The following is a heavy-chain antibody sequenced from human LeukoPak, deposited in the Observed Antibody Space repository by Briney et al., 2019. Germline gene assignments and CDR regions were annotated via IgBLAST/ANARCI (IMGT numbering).Heavy chain of an antibody. CDR3: ARAPGTMVRGVIRD. J-gene: IGHJ4*02. V-gene: IGHV1-18*01. CDR2: ISAYNGNT. Sequence: ASVKVSCKASGYTFTSYGISWVRQAPGQGLEWMGWISAYNGNTNYAQKLQGRVTMTTDTSTSTAYMELRSLRSDDTAVYYCARAPGTMVRGVIRDWGRGTLVTVSS. D-gene: IGHD3-10*01. CDR1: GYTFTSYG.